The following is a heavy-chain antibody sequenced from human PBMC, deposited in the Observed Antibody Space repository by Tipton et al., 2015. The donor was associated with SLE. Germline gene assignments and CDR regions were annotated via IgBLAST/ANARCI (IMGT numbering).Heavy chain of an antibody. Sequence: TLSLTCSVSGEFISSNNYYWGWIRQSPGKDLEWIGSINHSGNTHYNPSLKSRVTISVDTSKNQFSLKLTSVTAADTAIYYCARDPTFMEPFYERNGFDPWGHGTLVTVSS. CDR1: GEFISSNNYY. D-gene: IGHD1-14*01. J-gene: IGHJ5*02. CDR2: INHSGNT. CDR3: ARDPTFMEPFYERNGFDP. V-gene: IGHV4-39*07.